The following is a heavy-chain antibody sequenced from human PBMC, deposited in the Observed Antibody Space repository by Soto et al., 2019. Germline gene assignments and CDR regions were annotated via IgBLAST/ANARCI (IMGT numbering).Heavy chain of an antibody. D-gene: IGHD2-15*01. J-gene: IGHJ6*02. V-gene: IGHV3-11*06. CDR3: ARGGRRDSWPHIIYYYYGMDV. CDR1: GFPFSDYY. CDR2: ISSGADFS. Sequence: SGGSLRLSCEASGFPFSDYYMSWIRQAPGKGLEWISYISSGADFSTYAESVKGRLTISRDNAKRSLYLQMNSLRVEDSAIYYCARGGRRDSWPHIIYYYYGMDVWGRGTTVTVSS.